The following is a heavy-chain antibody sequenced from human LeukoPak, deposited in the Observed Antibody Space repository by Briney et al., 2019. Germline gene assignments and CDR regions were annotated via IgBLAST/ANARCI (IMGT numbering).Heavy chain of an antibody. V-gene: IGHV3-7*01. J-gene: IGHJ4*02. D-gene: IGHD2-15*01. CDR2: IKQDGSEK. Sequence: PGGSLRLSCAASGFTFSNHWMSWVRQAPGKGLEWVANIKQDGSEKYYVDSVKGRFTISRDNAKNSLYLQMNSLRAEDTAVYYCARELRYCSGGSCRAAFDYWGQGTLVTVSS. CDR3: ARELRYCSGGSCRAAFDY. CDR1: GFTFSNHW.